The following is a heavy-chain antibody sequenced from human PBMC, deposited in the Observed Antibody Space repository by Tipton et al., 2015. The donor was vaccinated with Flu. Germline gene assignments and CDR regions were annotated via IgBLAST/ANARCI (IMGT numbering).Heavy chain of an antibody. CDR3: ARVRGNYDFWSGYIDY. CDR2: INPNSGGT. D-gene: IGHD3-3*01. CDR1: GYTFTGYY. V-gene: IGHV1-2*06. J-gene: IGHJ4*02. Sequence: QLVQSGAEVKKPGASVKVSCKASGYTFTGYYMHWVRQAPGQGLEWMGRINPNSGGTNYAQKFQGRVTMTRDTSISTAYMELSRLRSDDTAVYYCARVRGNYDFWSGYIDYWGQGTLVTVSS.